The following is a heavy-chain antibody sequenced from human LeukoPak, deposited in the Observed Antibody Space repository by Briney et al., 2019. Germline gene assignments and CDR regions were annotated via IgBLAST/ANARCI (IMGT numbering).Heavy chain of an antibody. V-gene: IGHV4-59*01. CDR1: GGSISSFY. CDR3: ARHSGHSSTNDAFDI. D-gene: IGHD6-13*01. CDR2: MYSGGTT. Sequence: PSETLSLTCTVSGGSISSFYWTWIRQPPGKGLDWIGYMYSGGTTNYSPSLKSRVTISEDMSKNQFSLKLTSVTAADMAVYYCARHSGHSSTNDAFDIWGQGTMVIVSS. J-gene: IGHJ3*02.